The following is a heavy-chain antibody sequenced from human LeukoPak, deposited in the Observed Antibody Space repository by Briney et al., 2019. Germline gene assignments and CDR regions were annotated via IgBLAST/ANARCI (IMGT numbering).Heavy chain of an antibody. Sequence: ASVKVSCKASGYTFTSFYMYWVRQAPGQGLECMGWISVYNGNRDYADNLQGRVTMTTDTSTSTAYMELTSLRSDDTAIYYCARDNTQDGFDIWGQGTMVTVSS. V-gene: IGHV1-18*04. J-gene: IGHJ3*02. CDR3: ARDNTQDGFDI. CDR1: GYTFTSFY. CDR2: ISVYNGNR.